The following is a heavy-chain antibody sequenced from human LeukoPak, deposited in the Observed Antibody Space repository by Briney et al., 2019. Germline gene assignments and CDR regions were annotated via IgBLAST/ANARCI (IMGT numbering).Heavy chain of an antibody. CDR2: ISYDGSNK. Sequence: PGGSLRLSCAASGFTFSSYAMHWVRQAPGKGLEWVAVISYDGSNKYYADSVKGRFTISRDNSKNTLYLQMNSLRAEDTAVYYCAKETWTTGYYYYYYMDVWGKGTTVTVSS. CDR1: GFTFSSYA. D-gene: IGHD1-1*01. CDR3: AKETWTTGYYYYYYMDV. V-gene: IGHV3-30*04. J-gene: IGHJ6*03.